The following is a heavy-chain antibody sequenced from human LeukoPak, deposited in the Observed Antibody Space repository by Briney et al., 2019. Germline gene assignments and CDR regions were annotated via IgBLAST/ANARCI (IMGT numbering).Heavy chain of an antibody. Sequence: PQTLSLTCTVSGASITSGEYYWSWIRQPPGKGLEWIGCTYYSGGTYYNPSLKSRLTISLDTSKNQFSLKLNSMTAADTAVYYCASPSGGPSGLDYWGEGPLIIVSS. D-gene: IGHD3-10*01. CDR1: GASITSGEYY. V-gene: IGHV4-30-4*01. CDR2: TYYSGGT. J-gene: IGHJ4*02. CDR3: ASPSGGPSGLDY.